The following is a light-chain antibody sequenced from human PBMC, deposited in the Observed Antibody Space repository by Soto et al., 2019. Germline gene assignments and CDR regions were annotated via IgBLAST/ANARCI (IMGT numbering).Light chain of an antibody. CDR3: MQSIQLALT. CDR2: AAS. J-gene: IGKJ4*01. V-gene: IGKV1-39*01. CDR1: QTIMTY. Sequence: DIQMTQSPSSLSASVGDEVTITCRASQTIMTYLNWYQQKPGKAPKLLIYAASSLQSGVPSRFSGSGSGTDFTLKISRVEAEDVGVYYCMQSIQLALTFGGGTKVDIK.